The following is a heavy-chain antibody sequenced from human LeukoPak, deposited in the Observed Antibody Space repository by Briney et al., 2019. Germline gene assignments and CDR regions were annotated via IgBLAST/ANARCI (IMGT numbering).Heavy chain of an antibody. CDR1: GGSISSYY. J-gene: IGHJ4*02. CDR3: ARQGAVAGPHRNYYFDY. Sequence: SETLSLTCTVSGGSISSYYWSWIRQLPGKGLEWIGYIYYSGSTNYNPSLKSRVTISVDTSKNQFSLKLSSVTAADTAVYYCARQGAVAGPHRNYYFDYWGQGTLVTVSS. CDR2: IYYSGST. V-gene: IGHV4-59*08. D-gene: IGHD6-19*01.